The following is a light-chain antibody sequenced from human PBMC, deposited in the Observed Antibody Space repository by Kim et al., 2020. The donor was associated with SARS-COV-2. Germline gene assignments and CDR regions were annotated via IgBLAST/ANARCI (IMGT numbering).Light chain of an antibody. CDR1: HSNIGRND. Sequence: GQGVSSSWSGSHSNIGRNDVAWFQHLPGTAPKVLIHRSDQRPSGVPDRFSGSKSGTSASLAISGLRIDDEADYYCATWDDSLSGWVFGGGTQLTVL. CDR2: RSD. J-gene: IGLJ3*02. V-gene: IGLV1-47*01. CDR3: ATWDDSLSGWV.